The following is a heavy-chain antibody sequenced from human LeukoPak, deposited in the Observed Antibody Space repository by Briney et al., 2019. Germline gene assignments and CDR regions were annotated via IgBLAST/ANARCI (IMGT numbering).Heavy chain of an antibody. Sequence: ASVKVSCKASGYTFTSYGISWVRQAPGQGLEWMGWISAYNGNTNYAQKLQGRVTMTTDTSTSTAYMELRSLRSGDTAVYYCARGIGYGDYGYYYYYYMDVWGKGTTVTISS. CDR1: GYTFTSYG. D-gene: IGHD4-17*01. J-gene: IGHJ6*03. CDR2: ISAYNGNT. V-gene: IGHV1-18*01. CDR3: ARGIGYGDYGYYYYYYMDV.